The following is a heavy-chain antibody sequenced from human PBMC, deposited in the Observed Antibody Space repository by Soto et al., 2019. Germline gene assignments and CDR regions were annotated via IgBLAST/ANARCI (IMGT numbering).Heavy chain of an antibody. D-gene: IGHD3-16*01. V-gene: IGHV3-11*04. Sequence: QVQLVESGGGVVKPGGSLRLSCAASGFTFSDYYMNWIRQAPGKGLEWVSYITSRGRTTYYAESVKGRFTISRDNAKNSLYLQMNRARAVDTAVYYCARDLGLDLEYISSALSYYGSDVWGQGTTVTVSS. CDR1: GFTFSDYY. CDR2: ITSRGRTT. CDR3: ARDLGLDLEYISSALSYYGSDV. J-gene: IGHJ6*02.